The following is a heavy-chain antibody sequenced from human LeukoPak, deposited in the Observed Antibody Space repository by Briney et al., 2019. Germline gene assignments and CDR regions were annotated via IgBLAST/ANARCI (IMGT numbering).Heavy chain of an antibody. CDR3: AREYSSSSRDRYYYYMDV. CDR2: INWNSGSI. CDR1: GFSFDDYA. J-gene: IGHJ6*03. V-gene: IGHV3-9*03. D-gene: IGHD6-6*01. Sequence: GGSLRLSCVASGFSFDDYAMHWVRQAPGKGLEWVSGINWNSGSIGYADSVKGRFTISRDNAKNSLYLQMNGLRLEDMALYYCAREYSSSSRDRYYYYMDVWGKGTTVTVSS.